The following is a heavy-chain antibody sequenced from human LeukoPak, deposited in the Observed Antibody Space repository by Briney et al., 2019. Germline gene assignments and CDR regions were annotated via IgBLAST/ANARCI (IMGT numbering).Heavy chain of an antibody. J-gene: IGHJ5*02. CDR2: IYTSGST. CDR3: ARAGYSGYVQFDP. D-gene: IGHD5-12*01. Sequence: PSETLSLTCTVSGGSISSYYWSWIRQPAGKGLEWIGRIYTSGSTNYNPSLKSRATISVDKSKNQFSLKLSSVTAADTAVYYCARAGYSGYVQFDPWGQGTLVTVYS. V-gene: IGHV4-4*07. CDR1: GGSISSYY.